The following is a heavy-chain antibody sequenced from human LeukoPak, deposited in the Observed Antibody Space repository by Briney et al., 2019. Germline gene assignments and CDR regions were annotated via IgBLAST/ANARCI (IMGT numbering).Heavy chain of an antibody. V-gene: IGHV4-59*01. CDR2: IYYSGST. Sequence: PSETLSLTCTVSGGSISSYYWSWLRQPPGKGLEWIGYIYYSGSTNYNPSLKSRVTISVDSSKNQFSLKLSSVTAADTAVYYCAREGMVFDYWGQGTLVTVSS. CDR3: AREGMVFDY. D-gene: IGHD3-10*01. J-gene: IGHJ4*02. CDR1: GGSISSYY.